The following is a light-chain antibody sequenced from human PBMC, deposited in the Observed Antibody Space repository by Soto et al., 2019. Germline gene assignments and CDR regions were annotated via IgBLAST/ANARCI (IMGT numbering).Light chain of an antibody. CDR1: QSISNY. CDR2: AAS. J-gene: IGKJ1*01. V-gene: IGKV1-39*01. Sequence: DIQMTQSPSSLSASVGDRVTITCRASQSISNYLIWYQQKPGKAPNLLIYAASSLQSGVPSRFSGSGSGTDFTLTISSLQPDDFATYYCQQYNSYTWTFGQGTKVDIK. CDR3: QQYNSYTWT.